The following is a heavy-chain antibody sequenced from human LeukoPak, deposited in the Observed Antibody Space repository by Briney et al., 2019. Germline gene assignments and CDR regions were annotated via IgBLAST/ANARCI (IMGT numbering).Heavy chain of an antibody. D-gene: IGHD6-13*01. V-gene: IGHV4-59*01. CDR2: IYYSGST. CDR3: ARMGSSWYTPSYMDV. J-gene: IGHJ6*03. Sequence: KASETLSLTCTVSGGSISSYYWSWIRQPPGKGLEWIGYIYYSGSTNYNPSLKSRVTISVDTSKNQFSLKLSSVTAADTAVYYCARMGSSWYTPSYMDVWGKGTTVTVSS. CDR1: GGSISSYY.